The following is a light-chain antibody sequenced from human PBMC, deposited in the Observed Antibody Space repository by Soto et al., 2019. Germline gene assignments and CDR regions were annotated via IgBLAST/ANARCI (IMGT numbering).Light chain of an antibody. CDR3: QSSYRSMSGWEV. V-gene: IGLV1-40*01. CDR2: GNS. J-gene: IGLJ2*01. Sequence: QAVVTQPPSVSGAPGQRVTISCTGSSSNIGAGYDVHWYQQLPGTAPKLLIYGNSNRPSGVPDRFSGSKSGNSASLAITGRQAEDEDDDYCQSSYRSMSGWEVFGGGTKLTVL. CDR1: SSNIGAGYD.